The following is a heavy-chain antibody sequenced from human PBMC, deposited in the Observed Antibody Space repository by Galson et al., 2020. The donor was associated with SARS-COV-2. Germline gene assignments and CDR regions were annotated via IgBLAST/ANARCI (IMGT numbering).Heavy chain of an antibody. CDR2: ITQSGST. V-gene: IGHV4-34*01. D-gene: IGHD6-13*01. CDR3: ARHFSGWYFDS. CDR1: GGSFSGYY. J-gene: IGHJ4*02. Sequence: SETLSLTCAVYGGSFSGYYWSWIRQPPGKAMEWIGEITQSGSTNYNPSLKSRITLSVDASKNQVSLKVYSVTAADTAIYYCARHFSGWYFDSWGQGTLVTVAS.